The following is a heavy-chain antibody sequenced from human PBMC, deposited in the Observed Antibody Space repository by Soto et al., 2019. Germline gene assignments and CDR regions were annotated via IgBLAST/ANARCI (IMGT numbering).Heavy chain of an antibody. D-gene: IGHD6-25*01. CDR3: AKIWVAATPNY. CDR1: GFTFSSYA. J-gene: IGHJ4*02. V-gene: IGHV3-23*01. Sequence: GGSLRLSCAASGFTFSSYAMSWVRQAPGKGLEWVSGIASGGGLTYHADSVKGRFTISRDNSKNTVYLQMNSLRVEDTAVYYCAKIWVAATPNYWGQGTLVTVSS. CDR2: IASGGGLT.